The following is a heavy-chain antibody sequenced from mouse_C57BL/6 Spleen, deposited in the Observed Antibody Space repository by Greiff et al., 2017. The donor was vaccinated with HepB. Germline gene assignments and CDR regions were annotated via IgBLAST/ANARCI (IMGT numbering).Heavy chain of an antibody. CDR3: ARRARGYYYGSSYWYFDV. Sequence: VHVKQSGPELVKPGASVKIPCKASGYTFTDYNMDWVKQSHGKSLEWIGDINPNNGGTIYNQKFKGKATLTVDKSSSTAYMELRSLTSEDTAVYYCARRARGYYYGSSYWYFDVWGTGTTVTVSS. D-gene: IGHD1-1*01. CDR1: GYTFTDYN. CDR2: INPNNGGT. V-gene: IGHV1-18*01. J-gene: IGHJ1*03.